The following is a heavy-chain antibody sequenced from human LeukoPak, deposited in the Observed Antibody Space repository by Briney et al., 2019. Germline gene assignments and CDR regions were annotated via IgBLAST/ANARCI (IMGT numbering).Heavy chain of an antibody. D-gene: IGHD6-13*01. CDR1: GFTFSSYG. Sequence: AGSLRLSCAASGFTFSSYGMHWVRQAPGKGLEWVAVIWYDGSNKYYADSVKGRFTISRDNSKNTLYLQMNSLRAEDTAVYYCAKAAAGTYFDYWGQGTLVTVSS. CDR2: IWYDGSNK. V-gene: IGHV3-33*06. J-gene: IGHJ4*02. CDR3: AKAAAGTYFDY.